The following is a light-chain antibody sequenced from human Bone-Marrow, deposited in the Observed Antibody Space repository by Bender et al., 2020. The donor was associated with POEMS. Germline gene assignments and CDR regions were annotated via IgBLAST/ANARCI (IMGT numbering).Light chain of an antibody. CDR3: ASYTVSSTRI. Sequence: QSALTQPASVSGSPGQSITISCTGSSSDIGDYNYVSWYQQHPGKAPKVLIFDVEHRPSGVSNRFSGSKSGNTASLTISGLQAEDEADYYCASYTVSSTRIFGGGTKLTVL. CDR1: SSDIGDYNY. V-gene: IGLV2-14*03. J-gene: IGLJ2*01. CDR2: DVE.